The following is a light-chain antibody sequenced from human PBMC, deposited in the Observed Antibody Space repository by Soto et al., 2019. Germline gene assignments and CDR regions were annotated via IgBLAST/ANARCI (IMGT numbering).Light chain of an antibody. V-gene: IGLV2-14*01. J-gene: IGLJ1*01. Sequence: QSVLGQPASESASPGHSITISCTGTSSHCGTYNYVSWYQQHPGKAPKLMIYEVSHRPSGISNRFSGSKSGNKASLTISGLQAEDEADYYCSSYKTSTTLYVFGTGTKVTVL. CDR3: SSYKTSTTLYV. CDR1: SSHCGTYNY. CDR2: EVS.